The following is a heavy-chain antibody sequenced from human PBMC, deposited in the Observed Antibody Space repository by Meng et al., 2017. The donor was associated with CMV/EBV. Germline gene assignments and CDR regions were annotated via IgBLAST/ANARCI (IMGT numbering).Heavy chain of an antibody. CDR1: GFTFRNYW. J-gene: IGHJ6*02. V-gene: IGHV3-74*01. CDR3: ARANYYGSGLDV. CDR2: ILNDGSGT. Sequence: GESLKISCVASGFTFRNYWMHWVRQSPGKGLVWVSHILNDGSGTGYADSVKGRFTISRDNAKNSLYLQMNSLRAEDTAVYYCARANYYGSGLDVWGQGTTVTVSS. D-gene: IGHD3-10*01.